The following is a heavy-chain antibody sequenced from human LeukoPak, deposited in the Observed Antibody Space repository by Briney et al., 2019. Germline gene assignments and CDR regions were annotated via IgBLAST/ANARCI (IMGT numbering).Heavy chain of an antibody. CDR2: INPNSGGT. J-gene: IGHJ3*02. V-gene: IGHV1-2*02. D-gene: IGHD1-26*01. Sequence: ASVKVSCKASGYTFTGYYMHWVRQAPGQGLEWMGWINPNSGGTNYAQKFQGRVTMTRDTSISTAYMELSSLRSEDTAVYYCASNQKVGAISFDIWGQGTMVTVSS. CDR3: ASNQKVGAISFDI. CDR1: GYTFTGYY.